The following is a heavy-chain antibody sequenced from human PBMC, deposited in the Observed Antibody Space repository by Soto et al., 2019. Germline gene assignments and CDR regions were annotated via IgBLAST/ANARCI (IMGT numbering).Heavy chain of an antibody. CDR2: ISYDGSNK. V-gene: IGHV3-30*18. D-gene: IGHD6-25*01. J-gene: IGHJ4*02. CDR1: GFTFSTYG. Sequence: QVQLVESGGGVVQPGRSLRLSSAASGFTFSTYGMHWVRQAPGKGLEWVAVISYDGSNKYYADSVKGRFTISRDNSRNTLYLQMNSLRTEDTAVYYCAKERDEGIHPTGSGSFDYWGQGTLVTVSS. CDR3: AKERDEGIHPTGSGSFDY.